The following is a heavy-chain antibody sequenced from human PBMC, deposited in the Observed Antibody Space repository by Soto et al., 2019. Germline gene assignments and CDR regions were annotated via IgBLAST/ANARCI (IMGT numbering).Heavy chain of an antibody. J-gene: IGHJ4*02. CDR2: ISSSSSTI. CDR1: GFTFSSYS. CDR3: ARPITMVRGVIDY. D-gene: IGHD3-10*01. V-gene: IGHV3-48*01. Sequence: GGSLRLSCAASGFTFSSYSMNWVRQAPGKGLEWVSYISSSSSTIYYADSVKGRFTISRDNAKNSLYLQMNSLRAEDTAVYYCARPITMVRGVIDYWGQGTLVTVSS.